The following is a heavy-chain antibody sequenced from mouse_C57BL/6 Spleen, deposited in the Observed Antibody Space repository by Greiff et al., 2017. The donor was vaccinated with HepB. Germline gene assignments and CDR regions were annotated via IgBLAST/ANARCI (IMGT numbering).Heavy chain of an antibody. CDR2: IDPSDSYT. CDR1: GYTFTSYW. CDR3: ARPEELGEKESGYFDV. V-gene: IGHV1-59*01. Sequence: QVQLQQPGAELVRPGTSVKLSCKASGYTFTSYWMHWVKQRPGQGLEWIGVIDPSDSYTNYNQKFKGKATLTVDTSSSTAYMQLSSLTSEDSAVYYCARPEELGEKESGYFDVWGTGTTVTVSS. J-gene: IGHJ1*03. D-gene: IGHD4-1*01.